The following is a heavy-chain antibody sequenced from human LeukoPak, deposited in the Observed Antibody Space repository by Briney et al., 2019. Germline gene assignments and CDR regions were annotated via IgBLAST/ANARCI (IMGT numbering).Heavy chain of an antibody. V-gene: IGHV1-18*01. CDR2: ISAYNGNT. CDR1: GYTFTSYG. J-gene: IGHJ4*02. Sequence: GASVKVSFKAAGYTFTSYGISWVRQAPGQGLEWMGWISAYNGNTDYAQKLQGRVTMTTDTSTSTAYMELGSLSSDDTAVYYCAHILTGYYMDYWGQGTLVTVSS. D-gene: IGHD3-9*01. CDR3: AHILTGYYMDY.